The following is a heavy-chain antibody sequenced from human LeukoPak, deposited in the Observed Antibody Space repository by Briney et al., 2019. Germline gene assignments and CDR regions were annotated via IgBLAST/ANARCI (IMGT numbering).Heavy chain of an antibody. CDR3: ASFLTTEGYYYYGMDV. CDR1: GGSISIGDYY. CDR2: IYYSGST. Sequence: PSQTLSLTCTVSGGSISIGDYYWSWIRQPPGKGLEWIGYIYYSGSTYYNPSLKSRVTISVDTSKNQFSLKLSSVTAADTAVYYCASFLTTEGYYYYGMDVWGQGTTVTVSS. J-gene: IGHJ6*02. D-gene: IGHD4/OR15-4a*01. V-gene: IGHV4-30-4*01.